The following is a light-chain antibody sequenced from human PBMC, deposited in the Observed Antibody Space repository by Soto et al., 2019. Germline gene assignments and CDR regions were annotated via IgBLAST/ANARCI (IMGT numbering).Light chain of an antibody. CDR3: QQRSNWPT. CDR1: QSVSSY. J-gene: IGKJ1*01. Sequence: EIVLTQSPATLSLSPGERATRSCRASQSVSSYLAWYQQKPGQAPRLLIYDASNRATGIPARFSGSGSGTDFTLTISCLEPEDFAVYYCQQRSNWPTFGQGTKVDFK. V-gene: IGKV3-11*01. CDR2: DAS.